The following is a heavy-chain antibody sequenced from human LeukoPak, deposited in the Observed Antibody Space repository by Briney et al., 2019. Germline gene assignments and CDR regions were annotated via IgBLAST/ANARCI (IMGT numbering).Heavy chain of an antibody. CDR2: ISSSKTYI. D-gene: IGHD2-2*01. Sequence: GGSLRLSCAASGFTFDSYTMNWVRQAPGKGLEWVSSISSSKTYIYYADSVKGRFTISRDNSKNTLYLQMNSLRAEDTAVYYCAKDLLGCSSTSCSPRGWFDPWGQGTLVTVSS. J-gene: IGHJ5*02. CDR3: AKDLLGCSSTSCSPRGWFDP. CDR1: GFTFDSYT. V-gene: IGHV3-21*04.